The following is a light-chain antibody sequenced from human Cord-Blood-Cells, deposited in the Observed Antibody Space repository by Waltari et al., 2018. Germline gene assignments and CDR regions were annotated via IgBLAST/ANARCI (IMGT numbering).Light chain of an antibody. CDR3: QQYNNWPPWT. V-gene: IGKV3-15*01. Sequence: EIVMTQAPATLSVSQGEIATLPCRARQSVSSNLGWYQQKPGQAPRLLLYGASTRATGITARFSGSGSGTEFTLTNSSLQSEDFAVYYCQQYNNWPPWTFGQGTKVEIK. CDR1: QSVSSN. CDR2: GAS. J-gene: IGKJ1*01.